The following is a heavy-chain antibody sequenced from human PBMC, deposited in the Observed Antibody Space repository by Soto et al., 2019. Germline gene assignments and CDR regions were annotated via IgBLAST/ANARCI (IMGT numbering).Heavy chain of an antibody. CDR3: ARMYSSGSGWFHP. V-gene: IGHV4-31*03. D-gene: IGHD6-19*01. CDR2: FYSSGSI. J-gene: IGHJ5*02. Sequence: SETLSLTCFVSGYSITAGGYYWSWIRHHPGKGLEWIGSFYSSGSIIYNPSLRSRVSISGDTSSNQFSMSLTSVTAADTARYYCARMYSSGSGWFHPWGQGTLATVSS. CDR1: GYSITAGGYY.